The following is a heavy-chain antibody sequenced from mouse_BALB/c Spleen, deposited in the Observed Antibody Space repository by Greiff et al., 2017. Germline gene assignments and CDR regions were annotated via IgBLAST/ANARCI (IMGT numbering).Heavy chain of an antibody. CDR1: GFTFSSYA. CDR2: ISSGGST. Sequence: EVQGVESGGGLVKPGGSLKLSCAASGFTFSSYAMSWVRQTPEKRLEWVASISSGGSTYYPDSVKGRFTISRDNARNILYLQMSSLRSEDTAMYYCARELRFAYWGQGTLVTVSA. CDR3: ARELRFAY. V-gene: IGHV5-6-5*01. J-gene: IGHJ3*01. D-gene: IGHD2-1*01.